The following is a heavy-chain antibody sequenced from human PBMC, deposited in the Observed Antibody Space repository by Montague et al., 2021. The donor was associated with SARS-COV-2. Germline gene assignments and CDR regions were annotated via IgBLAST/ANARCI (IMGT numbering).Heavy chain of an antibody. CDR2: ISGGGDMT. Sequence: SLRLSFSASGFTFSSYDMFWVRQTPGKGLEWVSAISGGGDMTYYADSVKGRFTISRDNSKNTLYLQMNTLRAEDTAVYFCAKKTIAVPGSSNFDSWGQGTMVTVSS. V-gene: IGHV3-23*01. D-gene: IGHD6-19*01. J-gene: IGHJ4*02. CDR3: AKKTIAVPGSSNFDS. CDR1: GFTFSSYD.